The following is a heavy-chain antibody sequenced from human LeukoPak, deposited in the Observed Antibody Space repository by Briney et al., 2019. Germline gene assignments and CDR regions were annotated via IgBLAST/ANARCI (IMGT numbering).Heavy chain of an antibody. D-gene: IGHD4-11*01. Sequence: PGGSLRLSCAVYGVTFSNSCLSWIRQAPGKGLEWVGRIKSKTDGGTTDYAAPVKDRLTISSDDSKNTLYLQMNSLKTEDTAVYYCTTDYSNYYFDCWGQGTLVTVSS. CDR2: IKSKTDGGTT. J-gene: IGHJ4*02. CDR1: GVTFSNSC. CDR3: TTDYSNYYFDC. V-gene: IGHV3-15*01.